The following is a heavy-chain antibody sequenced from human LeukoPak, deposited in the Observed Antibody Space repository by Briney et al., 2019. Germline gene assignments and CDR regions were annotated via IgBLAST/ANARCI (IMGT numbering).Heavy chain of an antibody. Sequence: SETLSLTCTVSGGSISSNYWSWIRQPPGKGLEWIEYIYYSGSTNYNPSLKSQITISVDTSKNQFSLKLSSVTAADTAVYYCATSSFPRFYAMDVWGQGTTVTVSS. CDR1: GGSISSNY. D-gene: IGHD3-16*01. V-gene: IGHV4-59*08. CDR3: ATSSFPRFYAMDV. J-gene: IGHJ6*02. CDR2: IYYSGST.